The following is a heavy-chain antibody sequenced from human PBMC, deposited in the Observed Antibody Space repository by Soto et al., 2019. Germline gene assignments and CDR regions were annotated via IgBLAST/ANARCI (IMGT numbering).Heavy chain of an antibody. D-gene: IGHD2-15*01. CDR3: AREVVVVVAATSWFDP. Sequence: QVQLVQSGAEVKKPGSSVKVSCKASGGTFSSYAISWVRQAPGQGLEWMGGIIPIFGTANYAQKFQGRVTIPADESTSAAYMELSSLRSEDTAVYYCAREVVVVVAATSWFDPWGQGTLVTVSS. CDR2: IIPIFGTA. J-gene: IGHJ5*02. CDR1: GGTFSSYA. V-gene: IGHV1-69*12.